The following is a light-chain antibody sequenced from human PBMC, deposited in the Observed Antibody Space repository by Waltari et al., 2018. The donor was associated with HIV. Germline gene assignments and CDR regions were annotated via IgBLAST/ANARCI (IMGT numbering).Light chain of an antibody. CDR1: QGINTY. Sequence: DIHLTQSPSFLSASVGDRVTITCRASQGINTYLAWYQQKPGEAPRLLIYDKFTFQSGVPSRFSGSGSGTEFTLTISSLQPEDFATYYCQQLNSYPRTFGQGTKVEVK. V-gene: IGKV1-9*01. J-gene: IGKJ1*01. CDR2: DKF. CDR3: QQLNSYPRT.